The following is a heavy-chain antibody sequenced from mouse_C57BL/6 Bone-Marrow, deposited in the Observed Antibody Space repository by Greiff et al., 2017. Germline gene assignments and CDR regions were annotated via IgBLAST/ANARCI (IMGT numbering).Heavy chain of an antibody. J-gene: IGHJ4*01. CDR1: GYTFTSYW. V-gene: IGHV1-50*01. CDR3: ARDYYSNYDAMDY. Sequence: QVQLKESGAELVKPGASVKLSCKASGYTFTSYWMQWVKQRPGQGLEWIGEIDPSDSYTNYNQKFKGKATLTVDTSSSTAYRQLSSLTSEDSAVYYCARDYYSNYDAMDYWGQGTSVTVSS. CDR2: IDPSDSYT. D-gene: IGHD2-5*01.